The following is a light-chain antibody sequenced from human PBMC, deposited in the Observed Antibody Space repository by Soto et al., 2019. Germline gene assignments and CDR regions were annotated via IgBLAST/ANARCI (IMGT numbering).Light chain of an antibody. V-gene: IGKV3-15*01. CDR3: QQYNNWPPVT. CDR1: QSVSSY. CDR2: GAS. Sequence: EIVLTQSPGTLSLSPGERAILSCRASQSVSSYLAWYPQKPGQAPRLLIYGASTRATGIPARFSGSGSGTEFTLTISSLQSEDFAVYFCQQYNNWPPVTFGPGTKVDIK. J-gene: IGKJ3*01.